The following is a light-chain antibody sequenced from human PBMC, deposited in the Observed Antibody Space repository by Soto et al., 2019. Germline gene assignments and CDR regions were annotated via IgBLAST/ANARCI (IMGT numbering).Light chain of an antibody. V-gene: IGKV2-28*01. CDR1: QSLLQSNGNNH. Sequence: DIVLTQSPLSLPVTPGEPASISCRSSQSLLQSNGNNHVDWYLQRPGQSPQLLLYLASSRASGVPDRFSGSGSGTEFSLEIVREEAEDVRVYYCLEAAQSSLTFGQRTRRDNK. J-gene: IGKJ5*01. CDR3: LEAAQSSLT. CDR2: LAS.